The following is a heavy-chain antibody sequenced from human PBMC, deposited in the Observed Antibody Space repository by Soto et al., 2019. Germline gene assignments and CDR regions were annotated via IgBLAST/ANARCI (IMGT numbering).Heavy chain of an antibody. CDR2: LYHSGST. J-gene: IGHJ4*02. CDR1: GGSISSGGYS. CDR3: ARAPARYYYDSSGYYYGDYFDY. D-gene: IGHD3-22*01. V-gene: IGHV4-30-2*01. Sequence: SLTCAVSGGSISSGGYSWSWIRQPPGKGLEWIGYLYHSGSTYYNPSLKSRVTISVDRSTNQFSLKLSSVTAADTAVYYCARAPARYYYDSSGYYYGDYFDYWGQGTLVTVSS.